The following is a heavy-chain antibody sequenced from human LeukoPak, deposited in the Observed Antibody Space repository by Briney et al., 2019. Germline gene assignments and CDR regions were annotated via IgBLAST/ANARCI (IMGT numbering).Heavy chain of an antibody. Sequence: SETLSLTCTVPGGSISSSSYYWGWIRQPPGKGLEWIGSIYYSGSTNYNPSLQSRVTISVDTSKNQFSLNLNSVTAADTAVYYCARGGAARLHFQNWGQGTLVTVSS. CDR1: GGSISSSSYY. CDR3: ARGGAARLHFQN. J-gene: IGHJ1*01. D-gene: IGHD6-6*01. V-gene: IGHV4-39*07. CDR2: IYYSGST.